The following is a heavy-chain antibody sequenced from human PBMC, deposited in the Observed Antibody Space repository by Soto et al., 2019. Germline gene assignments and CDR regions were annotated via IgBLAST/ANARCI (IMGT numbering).Heavy chain of an antibody. J-gene: IGHJ6*02. CDR3: ARDGGEVIPAAIGGGYGMDV. V-gene: IGHV3-11*06. D-gene: IGHD6-13*01. CDR2: ISGSNIYT. CDR1: GFTFSDYY. Sequence: QVQLVESGGGLVKPGGSLRLSCAASGFTFSDYYMSWIRQAPGKGLEWISYISGSNIYTNYADSVKGRFTISRDNANKSLYLQMDSLRVEDTAVDYCARDGGEVIPAAIGGGYGMDVWGQGTTVTVSS.